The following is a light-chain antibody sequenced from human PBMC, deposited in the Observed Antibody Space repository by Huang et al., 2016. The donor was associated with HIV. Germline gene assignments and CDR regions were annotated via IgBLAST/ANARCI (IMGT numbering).Light chain of an antibody. CDR3: QQRSNWPPFT. CDR1: QSINSY. J-gene: IGKJ4*01. CDR2: DAS. V-gene: IGKV3-11*01. Sequence: EIVLTQSPATLSLSPGERTTLSCRASQSINSYLAWYQQRPGQSPRLLIYDASNRATGIPDRFSGSGSGTDFTLTISSLEPEDFAVYYCQQRSNWPPFTFGGGTKVEIK.